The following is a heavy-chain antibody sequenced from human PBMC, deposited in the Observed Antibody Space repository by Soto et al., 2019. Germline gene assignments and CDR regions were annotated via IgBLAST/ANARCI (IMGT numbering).Heavy chain of an antibody. J-gene: IGHJ3*02. V-gene: IGHV3-66*01. D-gene: IGHD4-17*01. CDR1: GFTVSSNY. Sequence: GGSLRLSCAASGFTVSSNYMSWVRQAPGKGLEWVSVIYSGGSTYYADSVKGRFTISRDNSKNTLYLQMNSLRAEDTAVYYCARDWGDYGDPWGAFDIWGQGTMVTVSS. CDR3: ARDWGDYGDPWGAFDI. CDR2: IYSGGST.